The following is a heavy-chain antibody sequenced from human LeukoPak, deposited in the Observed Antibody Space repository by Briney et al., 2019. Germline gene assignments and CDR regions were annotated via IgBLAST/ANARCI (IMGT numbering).Heavy chain of an antibody. CDR3: AKDSVEGTRPEAFDI. J-gene: IGHJ3*02. Sequence: GGSLRLCWAAAGFTFGDYAMHWVRQAPGKGLGWVSGISWNSGSIGYADSVKGRFTISGDNAKNSLYLQMNSLTAEDTALHYCAKDSVEGTRPEAFDIWGQGTMVTVSS. CDR2: ISWNSGSI. CDR1: GFTFGDYA. D-gene: IGHD1/OR15-1a*01. V-gene: IGHV3-9*01.